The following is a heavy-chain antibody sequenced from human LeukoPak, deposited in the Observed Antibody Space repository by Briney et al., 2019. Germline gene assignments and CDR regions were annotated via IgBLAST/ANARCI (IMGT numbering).Heavy chain of an antibody. D-gene: IGHD5-12*01. CDR1: GFTFSSHW. Sequence: GGSLRLSCAASGFTFSSHWMSWVRQAPGKGLEWVANIKQDGSEKYYVDSVKGRFTISRDNAKNLLYLQMNSLRAEDTAVYYCARGPQHDSGYFWFDPWGQGALVTVSS. CDR3: ARGPQHDSGYFWFDP. V-gene: IGHV3-7*01. J-gene: IGHJ5*02. CDR2: IKQDGSEK.